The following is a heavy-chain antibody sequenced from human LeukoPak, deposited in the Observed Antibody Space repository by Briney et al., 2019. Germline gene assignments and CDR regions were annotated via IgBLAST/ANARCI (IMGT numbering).Heavy chain of an antibody. Sequence: SETPSLTCNVSGDSISSYYWSWIRQPPGKGLEWIGYIYYSGSTNYNPSLKSRVTISIDTSKNQLSLKMSSVTAADTAVYYCAREGRGAINSWFDPWGQGTLVTVSS. V-gene: IGHV4-59*01. CDR3: AREGRGAINSWFDP. D-gene: IGHD3-10*01. CDR1: GDSISSYY. CDR2: IYYSGST. J-gene: IGHJ5*02.